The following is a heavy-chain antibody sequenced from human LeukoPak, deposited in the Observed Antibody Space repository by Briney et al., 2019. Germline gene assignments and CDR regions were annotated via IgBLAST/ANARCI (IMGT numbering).Heavy chain of an antibody. CDR1: GFTFSSYG. Sequence: GGSLRLSCAASGFTFSSYGMHWVRQAPGKGLEWVSYISSSGSTIYSADSVKGRFTISRDNSKNTLYLQMNSLRADDTAVYYCAGVDAAMPDAFDIWGQGTTVTVSS. J-gene: IGHJ3*02. D-gene: IGHD5-18*01. CDR3: AGVDAAMPDAFDI. CDR2: ISSSGSTI. V-gene: IGHV3-48*01.